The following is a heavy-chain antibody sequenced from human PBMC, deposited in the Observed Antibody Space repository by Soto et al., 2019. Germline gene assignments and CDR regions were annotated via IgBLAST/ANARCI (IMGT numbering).Heavy chain of an antibody. Sequence: PAETLSLTCAVSGDSITRSTWWSGVRQAPGKGLERIGEIDRSGATTYNPSLKSRSTISVDPSNNHFSLKLTSVTAADTAVYYCARDLGTGTDYWGRGTLVTVSS. V-gene: IGHV4-4*02. CDR3: ARDLGTGTDY. D-gene: IGHD1-1*01. CDR2: IDRSGAT. CDR1: GDSITRSTW. J-gene: IGHJ4*02.